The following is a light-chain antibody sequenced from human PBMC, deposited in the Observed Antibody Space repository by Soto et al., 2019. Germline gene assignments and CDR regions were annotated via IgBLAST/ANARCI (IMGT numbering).Light chain of an antibody. CDR3: SSSTSSYTV. Sequence: QSALTQPASVSGSPGQSITISCSGTSSDVGGYNFVSWYQQHPGKAPKLIIYEVSNRPSGVSNRFSGSKSGNTASLTISGLQAEDEADYYCSSSTSSYTVFGGGTKVTVL. V-gene: IGLV2-14*01. J-gene: IGLJ3*02. CDR2: EVS. CDR1: SSDVGGYNF.